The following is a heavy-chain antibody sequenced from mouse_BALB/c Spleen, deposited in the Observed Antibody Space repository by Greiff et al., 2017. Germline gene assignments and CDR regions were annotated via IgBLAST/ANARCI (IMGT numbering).Heavy chain of an antibody. D-gene: IGHD2-1*01. V-gene: IGHV5-6-3*01. CDR2: INSNGGST. Sequence: VQLKESGGGLVQPGGSLKLSCPASGFTFSSHGMSRGRQTPDKRPELVATINSNGGSTYYPDSVKGRFTISRDNAKNTLYLQMSSLKSEDTAMYYCASDRGNFYYFDYWGQGTTLTVSA. CDR3: ASDRGNFYYFDY. CDR1: GFTFSSHG. J-gene: IGHJ2*01.